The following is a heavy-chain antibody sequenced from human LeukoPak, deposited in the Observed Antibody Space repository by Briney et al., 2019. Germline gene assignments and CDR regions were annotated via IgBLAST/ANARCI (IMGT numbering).Heavy chain of an antibody. J-gene: IGHJ4*02. CDR3: ARRGYTYGPEFDC. CDR1: GFIVSSNY. CDR2: IYSGGTT. Sequence: GGSLRLSCAASGFIVSSNYMSWVRQAPGKGLEWVSVIYSGGTTYYADSVKGRFTISRDNSKNTLYLQMNSLRAEDTAVYYCARRGYTYGPEFDCWGQGTLVTVSS. V-gene: IGHV3-66*02. D-gene: IGHD5-18*01.